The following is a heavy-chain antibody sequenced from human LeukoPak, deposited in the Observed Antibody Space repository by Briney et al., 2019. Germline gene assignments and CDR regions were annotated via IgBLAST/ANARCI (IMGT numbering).Heavy chain of an antibody. CDR1: GGSISSSSSY. CDR3: ARLELVEFDY. CDR2: IYYSGST. J-gene: IGHJ4*02. D-gene: IGHD6-6*01. V-gene: IGHV4-39*01. Sequence: SETLSLTCTVSGGSISSSSSYWGWIRQPPGKGLEWIGSIYYSGSTYYNPSLKSRVTISVDTSKNQFSLKLSSVTAADTAVYYCARLELVEFDYWGQGTLVTVSS.